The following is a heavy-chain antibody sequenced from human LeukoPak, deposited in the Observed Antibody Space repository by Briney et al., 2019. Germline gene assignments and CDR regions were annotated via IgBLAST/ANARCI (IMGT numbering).Heavy chain of an antibody. J-gene: IGHJ5*02. CDR3: ARQVYCSGGSCYGHNWFDP. D-gene: IGHD2-15*01. Sequence: PSETLSLTCAVYGGSFSGYYWSWIRQPAGKGLEWIGRIYTSGSTNYNPSLKSRATISVDTSKNQFSLKLSSVTAADTAVYYCARQVYCSGGSCYGHNWFDPWGQGTLVTVSS. CDR1: GGSFSGYY. V-gene: IGHV4-59*10. CDR2: IYTSGST.